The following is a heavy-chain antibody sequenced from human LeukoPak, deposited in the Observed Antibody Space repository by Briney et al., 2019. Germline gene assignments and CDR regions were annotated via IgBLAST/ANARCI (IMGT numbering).Heavy chain of an antibody. CDR1: GYTFTSYG. J-gene: IGHJ4*02. CDR2: ISAYNGNT. V-gene: IGHV1-18*01. D-gene: IGHD3-22*01. Sequence: ASVKVSCKASGYTFTSYGISWVRQAPGQGLEWMGWISAYNGNTNYAQKLQGRVTMTTDTSTSTAYMELRSLRSDDTAVYYCARVFPDYYDSSGPDYWGQGTLVTVSS. CDR3: ARVFPDYYDSSGPDY.